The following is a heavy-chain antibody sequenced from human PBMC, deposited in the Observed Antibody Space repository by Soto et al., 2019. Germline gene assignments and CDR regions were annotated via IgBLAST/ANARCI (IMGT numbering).Heavy chain of an antibody. CDR2: IIPIFGTA. CDR3: ARGQAVAGTPPYYYGMDV. J-gene: IGHJ6*02. Sequence: GASVKVSCKASGGTFSSYAISWVRQAPGQGLEWMGGIIPIFGTANYAQKFQGRVTITADESTSTAYMGLSSLRSEDTAVYYCARGQAVAGTPPYYYGMDVWGQGTTVTVSS. V-gene: IGHV1-69*13. D-gene: IGHD6-19*01. CDR1: GGTFSSYA.